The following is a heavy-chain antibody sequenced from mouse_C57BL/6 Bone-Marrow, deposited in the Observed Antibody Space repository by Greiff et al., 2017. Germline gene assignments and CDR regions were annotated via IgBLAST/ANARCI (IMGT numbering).Heavy chain of an antibody. CDR2: IDPANGNT. Sequence: VQLQQSGAELVKPGASVKLSCTASGFNIKDTYMHWVKQRPEQGLEWIGRIDPANGNTKYDQKFQGKATITADTSSNTAYLQLSSLTSEDTAVYYCARGGKGGYYAMDYWGQGTSVTVSS. CDR1: GFNIKDTY. CDR3: ARGGKGGYYAMDY. D-gene: IGHD2-1*01. V-gene: IGHV14-3*02. J-gene: IGHJ4*01.